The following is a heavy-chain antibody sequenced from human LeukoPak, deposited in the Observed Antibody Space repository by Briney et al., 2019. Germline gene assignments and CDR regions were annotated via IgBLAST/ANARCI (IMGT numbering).Heavy chain of an antibody. J-gene: IGHJ4*02. D-gene: IGHD5-24*01. V-gene: IGHV2-70*04. CDR1: GFSPGTNGLR. Sequence: SGPALVKPTQTLTLTCTFSGFSPGTNGLRASWILHPPGKALKGLARIDWDNDKFYSTSLRTRLTIFKDTSKNEVVLTMTNMDPVDTATYYCARSSDGSYYDYWGQGTLVTVSS. CDR3: ARSSDGSYYDY. CDR2: IDWDNDK.